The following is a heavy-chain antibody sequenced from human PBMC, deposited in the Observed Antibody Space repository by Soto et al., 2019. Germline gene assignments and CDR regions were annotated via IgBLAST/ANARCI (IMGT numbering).Heavy chain of an antibody. J-gene: IGHJ5*02. CDR1: GFTFSSYG. V-gene: IGHV3-30*18. CDR2: ISYDGSNK. CDR3: AKVGLRYFDWRNWFDP. D-gene: IGHD3-9*01. Sequence: LRLSCAASGFTFSSYGMHWVRQAPGKGLEWVAVISYDGSNKYYADSVKGRFTISRDNSKNTLYLQMNSLRAEDTAVYYCAKVGLRYFDWRNWFDPWGQGTLVTVSS.